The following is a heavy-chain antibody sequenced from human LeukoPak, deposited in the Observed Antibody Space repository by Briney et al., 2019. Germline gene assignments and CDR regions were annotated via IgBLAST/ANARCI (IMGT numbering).Heavy chain of an antibody. D-gene: IGHD2-21*01. CDR1: GVSISDYT. CDR2: VYYSGST. V-gene: IGHV4-59*12. J-gene: IGHJ5*02. Sequence: SETLSLTCTVSGVSISDYTWSWIRRPPGKGLEWIGYVYYSGSTNYNPSLKSRVTISLDTSKNQFSLKLSSVTAADTAVYYCASGFLYNWFDPWGQGTLVTVSS. CDR3: ASGFLYNWFDP.